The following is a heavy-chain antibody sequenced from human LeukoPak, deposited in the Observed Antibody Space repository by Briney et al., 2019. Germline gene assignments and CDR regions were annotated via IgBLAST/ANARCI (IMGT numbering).Heavy chain of an antibody. CDR1: GFTSSSYG. J-gene: IGHJ2*01. CDR3: AKVSADWYFDL. CDR2: ISYDGSNK. Sequence: GGSLRLSCAASGFTSSSYGMHWVRQAPGKGLEWVAVISYDGSNKYYADSVKGRFTISRDNSKNTLYLQMNSLRAEDTAVYYCAKVSADWYFDLWGRAPWSLSPQ. V-gene: IGHV3-30*18.